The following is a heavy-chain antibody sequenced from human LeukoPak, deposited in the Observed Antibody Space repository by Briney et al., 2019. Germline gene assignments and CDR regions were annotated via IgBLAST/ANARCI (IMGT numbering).Heavy chain of an antibody. CDR1: GFTFSSYS. D-gene: IGHD3-9*01. Sequence: GGSLRLSCAASGFTFSSYSMNWVRQAPGKGLEWVSSISSSSSYIYYADSVKGLFTISRDNAKNSLYLQMNSLRAEDTAVYYCARGLGFDWLSIEGYWGQGTLVTVSS. CDR3: ARGLGFDWLSIEGY. V-gene: IGHV3-21*01. J-gene: IGHJ4*02. CDR2: ISSSSSYI.